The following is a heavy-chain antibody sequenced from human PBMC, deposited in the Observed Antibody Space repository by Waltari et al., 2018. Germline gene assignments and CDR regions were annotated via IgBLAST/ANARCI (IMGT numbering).Heavy chain of an antibody. CDR1: GFTFTTYW. D-gene: IGHD1-26*01. J-gene: IGHJ4*02. CDR3: ARGGGAHDY. Sequence: EVQLVESGGGLVQPGGSLSLSCAASGFTFTTYWLSWVRQPPGEGVEGGAKIKQDGSEKNYVDSVKGRFTISRDNAKNSLYLQMNSLRAEDTALYYCARGGGAHDYWGQGTLVTVSS. V-gene: IGHV3-7*01. CDR2: IKQDGSEK.